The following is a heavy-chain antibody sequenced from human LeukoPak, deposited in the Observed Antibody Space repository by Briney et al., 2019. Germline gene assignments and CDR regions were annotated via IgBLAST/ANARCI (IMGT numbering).Heavy chain of an antibody. CDR2: IWYDGSNK. J-gene: IGHJ5*02. V-gene: IGHV3-33*01. D-gene: IGHD3-10*01. CDR3: ARDRLWFGELFSPGLFDP. CDR1: GFTFRSYG. Sequence: GGSLRLSCAASGFTFRSYGMRWVRQAPGKGLEWVAVIWYDGSNKYYADSVKGRFTISRDNSKNTLYLQMNSLRAEDTAVYYCARDRLWFGELFSPGLFDPRGQGTLVTVSS.